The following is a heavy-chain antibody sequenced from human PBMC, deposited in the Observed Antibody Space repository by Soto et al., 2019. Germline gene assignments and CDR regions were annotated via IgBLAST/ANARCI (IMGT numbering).Heavy chain of an antibody. CDR2: IRSKANSYAT. V-gene: IGHV3-73*01. J-gene: IGHJ4*02. Sequence: PGGSLRLSCAASGFTFSGSAMHWVRQASGKGLEWVGRIRSKANSYATAYAASVKGRFTISRDDSKNTAYLQMNSLKTEDTAVYYCTSPHDYGDPNPFNYWGQGTLVTVSS. D-gene: IGHD4-17*01. CDR1: GFTFSGSA. CDR3: TSPHDYGDPNPFNY.